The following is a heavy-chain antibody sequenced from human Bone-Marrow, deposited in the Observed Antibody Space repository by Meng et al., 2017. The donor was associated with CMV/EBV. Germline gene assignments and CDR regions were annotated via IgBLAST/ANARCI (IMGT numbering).Heavy chain of an antibody. CDR1: GFTFSSYG. D-gene: IGHD3-3*01. J-gene: IGHJ4*02. CDR2: IRYDGSNK. V-gene: IGHV3-30*02. CDR3: AKDGDWSGFYGVY. Sequence: GGSLRLSCAASGFTFSSYGMHWVRQAPGKGLEWVAFIRYDGSNKYYADSVKGRFTISRDNSKNTLYLQMNSLRAEDTAVYYCAKDGDWSGFYGVYWGQGTLVTVSS.